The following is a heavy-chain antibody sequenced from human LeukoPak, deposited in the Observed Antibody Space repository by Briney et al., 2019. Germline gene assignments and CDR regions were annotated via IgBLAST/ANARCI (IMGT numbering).Heavy chain of an antibody. Sequence: SQTLSLTCAVSGDTFSSNSAAWNWIRQSPSRGLEWLVRTYYRSKWYNDYAVSVKSRITINPDTSKNQFSLQLNSVTPEDTAVYYCARALRYSSSWYPESGMDVWGQGTTVTVSS. CDR3: ARALRYSSSWYPESGMDV. CDR2: TYYRSKWYN. V-gene: IGHV6-1*01. J-gene: IGHJ6*02. D-gene: IGHD6-13*01. CDR1: GDTFSSNSAA.